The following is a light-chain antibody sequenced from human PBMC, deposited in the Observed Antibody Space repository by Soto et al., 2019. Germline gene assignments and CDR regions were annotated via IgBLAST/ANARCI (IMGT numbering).Light chain of an antibody. CDR1: NSDVGIYDF. CDR3: ISYTSDDVRYV. J-gene: IGLJ1*01. Sequence: QSALTQPASVSGTPGQSITISCTGSNSDVGIYDFVSWYQHHPGRAPKLIVSEVSHRPSGVSNRFSGSKSGNKASLTISGLQSEDEADYYCISYTSDDVRYVFGTGTKVTVL. CDR2: EVS. V-gene: IGLV2-14*01.